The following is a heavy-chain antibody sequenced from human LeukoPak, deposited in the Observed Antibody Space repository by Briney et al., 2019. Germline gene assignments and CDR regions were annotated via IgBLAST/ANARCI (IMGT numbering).Heavy chain of an antibody. J-gene: IGHJ4*02. D-gene: IGHD3-10*01. CDR2: INSDGSGT. V-gene: IGHV3-74*01. Sequence: PGGSLRLSCAASGFTFSSYWMHWVRQAPGKGLVWVSRINSDGSGTSYADSVKGRFTISRDNAKNTLYLQMNSLRAEDTAVYYCAVAKAITMVRGAARHFDNWGQGTLVTVSS. CDR3: AVAKAITMVRGAARHFDN. CDR1: GFTFSSYW.